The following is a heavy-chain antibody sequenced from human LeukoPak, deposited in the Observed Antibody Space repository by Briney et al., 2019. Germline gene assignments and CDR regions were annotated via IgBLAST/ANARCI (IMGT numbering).Heavy chain of an antibody. CDR1: GFTFSTYA. CDR2: IRHSGGET. Sequence: GGSLRLSCAASGFTFSTYAMTWVRQAPGKGLEWVSVIRHSGGETYYAESVKGRFTISRDNSKNTVYLQMNSLRVEDTAIYFCGRGSSDSYYSPIEHWGQGTPVTVSS. D-gene: IGHD2-15*01. CDR3: GRGSSDSYYSPIEH. V-gene: IGHV3-23*01. J-gene: IGHJ1*01.